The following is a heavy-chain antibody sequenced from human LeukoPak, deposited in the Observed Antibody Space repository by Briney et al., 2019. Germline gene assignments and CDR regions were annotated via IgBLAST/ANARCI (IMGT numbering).Heavy chain of an antibody. J-gene: IGHJ4*02. CDR3: ARDLGDCSSTSCYNSTFDY. V-gene: IGHV1-2*02. CDR1: GYTFTGYY. D-gene: IGHD2-2*02. Sequence: ASVKVSCKASGYTFTGYYMHWVRQAPGQGLEWMGWINPNSGGTNYAQKFQGRVTMTRDTSISTAYMELSSLRSDDTAVYYCARDLGDCSSTSCYNSTFDYWGQGTLVTVSS. CDR2: INPNSGGT.